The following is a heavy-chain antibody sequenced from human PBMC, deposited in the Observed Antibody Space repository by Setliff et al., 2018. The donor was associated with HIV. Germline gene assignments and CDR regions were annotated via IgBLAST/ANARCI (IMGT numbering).Heavy chain of an antibody. CDR2: IYYSGST. V-gene: IGHV4-59*12. Sequence: SETLSLTCTVSGGSISSYYWSWIRQPPGKGLEWIGYIYYSGSTNYNPSLKSRVTISVDTSKNQFSLKLSSVTAADTAVYFCARGGAFCGRDSCYYLDYWGQGTLVTVSS. CDR1: GGSISSYY. CDR3: ARGGAFCGRDSCYYLDY. J-gene: IGHJ4*02. D-gene: IGHD2-21*02.